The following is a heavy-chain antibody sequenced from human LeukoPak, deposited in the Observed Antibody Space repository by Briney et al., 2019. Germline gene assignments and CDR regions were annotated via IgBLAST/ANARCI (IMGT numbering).Heavy chain of an antibody. D-gene: IGHD3-9*01. Sequence: SETLSLTCTVSGGSISSSRYDWSWIRQPPGKGLEWIGYIDYSGSTNYNPSLKRRVTISVDTSKNQFSLKLSPVTAADTAVYSCARGLYYDILTGYYHYFDYWGQGTLVTVSS. CDR3: ARGLYYDILTGYYHYFDY. CDR1: GGSISSSRYD. V-gene: IGHV4-61*01. J-gene: IGHJ4*02. CDR2: IDYSGST.